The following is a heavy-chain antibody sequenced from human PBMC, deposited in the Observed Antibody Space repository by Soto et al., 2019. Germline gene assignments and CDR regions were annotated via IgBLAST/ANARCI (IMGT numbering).Heavy chain of an antibody. CDR1: GGTFSSYT. Sequence: ASVKVSCKASGGTFSSYTISWVRQAPGQGLEWMGRIIPILGIANYAQKFQGRVTITADKSTSTAYMELSSLRSEDTAVYYCARVCSSTSCFFAFDIWGQGTMVTVSS. J-gene: IGHJ3*02. D-gene: IGHD2-2*01. CDR3: ARVCSSTSCFFAFDI. V-gene: IGHV1-69*02. CDR2: IIPILGIA.